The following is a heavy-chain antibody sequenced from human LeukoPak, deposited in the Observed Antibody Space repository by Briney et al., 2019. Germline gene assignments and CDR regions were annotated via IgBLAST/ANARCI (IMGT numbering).Heavy chain of an antibody. CDR2: INHSGST. Sequence: KPSETLSLTCAVYGGSFSGYYWSWIRQPPGKGLEWIGEINHSGSTNYNPSLKSRVTISVDTSKNQFSLKLSSVTAADTAVYYCARSRRITIFGVVIIRDYYYYYMDVWGKGTTVTVSS. CDR3: ARSRRITIFGVVIIRDYYYYYMDV. CDR1: GGSFSGYY. J-gene: IGHJ6*03. V-gene: IGHV4-34*01. D-gene: IGHD3-3*01.